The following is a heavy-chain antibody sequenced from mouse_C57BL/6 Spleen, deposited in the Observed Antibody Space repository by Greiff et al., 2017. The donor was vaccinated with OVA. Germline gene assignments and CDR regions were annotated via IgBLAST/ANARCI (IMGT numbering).Heavy chain of an antibody. Sequence: DVKLVESGGGLVKPGGSLKLSCAASGFTFSSYAMSWVRQTPEKRLEWVATISDGGSYTYYPDNVKGRFTISRDNAKNNLYLQMSHLKSEDTAMYYCAGYDGGFAYWGQGTLVTVSA. CDR2: ISDGGSYT. J-gene: IGHJ3*01. D-gene: IGHD2-2*01. CDR3: AGYDGGFAY. V-gene: IGHV5-4*03. CDR1: GFTFSSYA.